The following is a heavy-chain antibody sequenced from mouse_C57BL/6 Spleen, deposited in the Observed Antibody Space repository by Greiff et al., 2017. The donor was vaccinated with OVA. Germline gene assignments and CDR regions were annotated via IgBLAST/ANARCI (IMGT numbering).Heavy chain of an antibody. CDR3: ARGDYGSSYGFAY. J-gene: IGHJ3*01. Sequence: EVKLVESGPVLVKPGASVKMSCKASGYTFTDYYMNWVKQSHGKSLEWIGVINPYNGGTSYNQKFKGKATLTVDKSSSTAYMELNSLTSEDSAVYYCARGDYGSSYGFAYWGQGTLVTVSA. CDR2: INPYNGGT. V-gene: IGHV1-19*01. D-gene: IGHD1-1*01. CDR1: GYTFTDYY.